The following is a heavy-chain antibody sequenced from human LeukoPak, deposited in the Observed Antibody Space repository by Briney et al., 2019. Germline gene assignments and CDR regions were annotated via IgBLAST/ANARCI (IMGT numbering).Heavy chain of an antibody. CDR1: GGSISSGGYY. CDR3: ARVLLWFGEPKANDAFDI. Sequence: SQTLSLTCTVSGGSISSGGYYWSWIRQHPGKGLEWIGYIYYSGSTFYNPSLKSRVTISVDTSKNQFSLRLSSVTAADTAVYYCARVLLWFGEPKANDAFDIWGQGTMVTVSS. CDR2: IYYSGST. D-gene: IGHD3-10*01. V-gene: IGHV4-31*03. J-gene: IGHJ3*02.